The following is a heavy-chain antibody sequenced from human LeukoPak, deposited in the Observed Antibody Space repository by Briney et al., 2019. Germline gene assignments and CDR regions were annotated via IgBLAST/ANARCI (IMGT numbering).Heavy chain of an antibody. J-gene: IGHJ4*02. CDR3: ARMQLDYYDSSGYYGPFDY. CDR2: IYSDNT. V-gene: IGHV3-66*01. Sequence: GGSLRLSCAASRFTLSSYWMSWVRQAPGKGLEWVSFIYSDNTHYSDSVKGRFTISRDNSKNTLYLQMNSLRAEDTAVYYCARMQLDYYDSSGYYGPFDYWGQGTLVTVSS. CDR1: RFTLSSYW. D-gene: IGHD3-22*01.